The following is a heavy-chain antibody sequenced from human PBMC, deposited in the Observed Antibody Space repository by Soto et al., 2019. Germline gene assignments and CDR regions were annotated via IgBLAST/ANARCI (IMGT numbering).Heavy chain of an antibody. CDR3: ARLPNSGINPPFDY. D-gene: IGHD1-26*01. CDR1: GDSISSHY. CDR2: VHYSGIT. J-gene: IGHJ4*02. V-gene: IGHV4-59*08. Sequence: ETLSLTCTVSGDSISSHYWSWVRQPPGKGLECIGYVHYSGITIYNPSLNSRVTISLDTSKNQFSLKLTSVSAADTAVYYCARLPNSGINPPFDYWAREPWSPSPQ.